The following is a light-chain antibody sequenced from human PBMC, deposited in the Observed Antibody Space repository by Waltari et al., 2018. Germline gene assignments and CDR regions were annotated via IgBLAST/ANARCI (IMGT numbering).Light chain of an antibody. V-gene: IGLV2-23*02. J-gene: IGLJ3*02. CDR2: EVN. CDR3: CSLADSTTLWM. CDR1: SSGVGSYSL. Sequence: QSALTQPASVSGSPGQSITISCTGTSSGVGSYSLVSWYQQHPGKAPTLIISEVNQRPSGVSKRFSGSKSANTASLTLSWLQAEGEADYYCCSLADSTTLWMFGGGTRLTVL.